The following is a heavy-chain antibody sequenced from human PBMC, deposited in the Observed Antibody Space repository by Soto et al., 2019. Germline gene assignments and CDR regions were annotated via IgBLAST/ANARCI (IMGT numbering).Heavy chain of an antibody. D-gene: IGHD3-3*01. Sequence: SETLSLTCTVSGGSIIGHYWSCIRHPPFKRLQYIVYISYSGSTNYNPSLKSRVTISVDTSNNQFSLRLSSVTAADTAVYYCARDVGLQHDTGYYDFWSGKNNWFDPWGQGTLVTVSS. V-gene: IGHV4-59*11. CDR2: ISYSGST. CDR3: ARDVGLQHDTGYYDFWSGKNNWFDP. CDR1: GGSIIGHY. J-gene: IGHJ5*02.